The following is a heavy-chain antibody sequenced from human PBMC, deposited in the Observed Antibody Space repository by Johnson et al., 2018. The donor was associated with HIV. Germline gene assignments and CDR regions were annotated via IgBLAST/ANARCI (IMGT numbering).Heavy chain of an antibody. CDR3: VRGGLGYQNFHDPFDV. V-gene: IGHV3-20*04. J-gene: IGHJ3*01. D-gene: IGHD3-16*02. Sequence: EVQLVESGGGVVRPGGSLRLSCAVAGFRFDDYGMSWVRQAPGKGLEWISTINWNGGRTGYVDSLKGRFTISRDNAKNSLYLQMDSLRPEDTALYYCVRGGLGYQNFHDPFDVWGQVTVVTVSS. CDR1: GFRFDDYG. CDR2: INWNGGRT.